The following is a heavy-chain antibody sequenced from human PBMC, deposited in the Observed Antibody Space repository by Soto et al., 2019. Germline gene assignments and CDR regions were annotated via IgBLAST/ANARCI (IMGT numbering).Heavy chain of an antibody. J-gene: IGHJ4*02. V-gene: IGHV4-28*01. D-gene: IGHD1-26*01. CDR2: IYYSGTT. Sequence: SETLSLTCAVSGYSISSSNWWGWIRQPPGKGLEWIGYIYYSGTTYYNPSLKSRVTMAVDTSKNQFSLKLTSVTAVDTAVYYCARREIQGPIDYWGQGTLVTVSS. CDR3: ARREIQGPIDY. CDR1: GYSISSSNW.